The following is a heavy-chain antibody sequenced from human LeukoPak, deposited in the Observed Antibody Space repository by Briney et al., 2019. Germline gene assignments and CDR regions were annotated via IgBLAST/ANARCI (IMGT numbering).Heavy chain of an antibody. CDR1: GYTITGYY. Sequence: ASVELSFKSSGYTITGYYLHWVRQPPGQGLEWMGWINPHTGGTLKAQIVLVRVSMTMYTSVHTGDRDLNKPKSAGKALYFCARGAGSSWFDPWGQGTLVTVSS. V-gene: IGHV1-2*02. CDR2: INPHTGGT. J-gene: IGHJ5*02. CDR3: ARGAGSSWFDP. D-gene: IGHD5-24*01.